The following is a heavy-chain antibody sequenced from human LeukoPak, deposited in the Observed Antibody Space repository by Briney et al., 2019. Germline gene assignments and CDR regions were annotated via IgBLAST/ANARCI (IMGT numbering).Heavy chain of an antibody. V-gene: IGHV4-59*01. D-gene: IGHD1-26*01. Sequence: SETLSLTCTVSGGSISSYYWSWIRQPPGKGLEWIGYIYYSGSTNYNPSFKSRVTISVDTSKNQFPLKLSSVTAADTAVYYCARAWVSGSYDYWGQGTLVTVSS. CDR2: IYYSGST. J-gene: IGHJ4*02. CDR1: GGSISSYY. CDR3: ARAWVSGSYDY.